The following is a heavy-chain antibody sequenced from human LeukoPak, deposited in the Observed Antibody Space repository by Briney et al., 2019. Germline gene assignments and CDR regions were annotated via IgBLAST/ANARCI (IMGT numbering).Heavy chain of an antibody. Sequence: SETLSLTCAVYGGSFSGYYWSRIRQPPGKGLEWIGEINHSGSTNYNPSLKSRVTISVDTSKNQFSLKLSSVTAADTAVYYCARFYYDSSGYVSFDYWGQGTPVTVSS. CDR2: INHSGST. V-gene: IGHV4-34*01. CDR3: ARFYYDSSGYVSFDY. CDR1: GGSFSGYY. J-gene: IGHJ4*02. D-gene: IGHD3-22*01.